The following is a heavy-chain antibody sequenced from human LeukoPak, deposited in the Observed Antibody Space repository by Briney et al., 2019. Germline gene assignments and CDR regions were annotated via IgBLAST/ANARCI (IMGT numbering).Heavy chain of an antibody. Sequence: AETLSLTCTVSGGSIGSYYWSWIRQPPGKGLEWIGYIHDSGGTNYNPSLKSRVTISVDTSKNQFSLKLSPVTAADTAVYYCARAGLLWFGEFLRGYFDYWGQGTLVTVSS. J-gene: IGHJ4*02. D-gene: IGHD3-10*01. V-gene: IGHV4-59*12. CDR2: IHDSGGT. CDR3: ARAGLLWFGEFLRGYFDY. CDR1: GGSIGSYY.